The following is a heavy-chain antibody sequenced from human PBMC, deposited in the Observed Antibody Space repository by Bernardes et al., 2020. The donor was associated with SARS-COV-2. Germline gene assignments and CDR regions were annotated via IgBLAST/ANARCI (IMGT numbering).Heavy chain of an antibody. CDR2: MNSNSGGT. Sequence: ASVQVSCKASGYTFPDYYMHWVRQAPGQGLEWMGWMNSNSGGTNYAQKFQGRVTMTRDTSISTAYMELSRLRSDDTAVYYCARFRAAAGKGNYYYYGMDVWGQGTTVTVSS. CDR1: GYTFPDYY. J-gene: IGHJ6*02. D-gene: IGHD6-13*01. V-gene: IGHV1-2*02. CDR3: ARFRAAAGKGNYYYYGMDV.